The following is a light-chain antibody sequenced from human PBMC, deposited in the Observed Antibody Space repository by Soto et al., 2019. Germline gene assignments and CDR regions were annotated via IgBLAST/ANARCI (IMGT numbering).Light chain of an antibody. CDR3: EYYGSSIT. CDR1: QSVSSN. J-gene: IGKJ4*01. Sequence: EIVMTQSPATLSVSPGERATLSCRASQSVSSNLAWYQQKPGQAPRLLIYGASARATGIPARFSGSGSGTEFTPTISRPEPEDFAVYYCEYYGSSITFGGGTKVEIK. CDR2: GAS. V-gene: IGKV3-15*01.